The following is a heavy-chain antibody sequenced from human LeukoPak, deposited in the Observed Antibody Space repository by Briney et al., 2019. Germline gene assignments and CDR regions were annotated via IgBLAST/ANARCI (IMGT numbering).Heavy chain of an antibody. CDR2: ISSSGSTI. D-gene: IGHD3-10*01. J-gene: IGHJ4*02. CDR3: ARGRGITMVRGVLFDY. V-gene: IGHV3-48*03. Sequence: PGGSLRLSCAASGFTFSSYEMNWVRQAPGKGLEWVSYISSSGSTIYYADSMKGRFTISRDNAKNTLYLQMNSLRAEDTAVYYCARGRGITMVRGVLFDYWGQGTLVTVSS. CDR1: GFTFSSYE.